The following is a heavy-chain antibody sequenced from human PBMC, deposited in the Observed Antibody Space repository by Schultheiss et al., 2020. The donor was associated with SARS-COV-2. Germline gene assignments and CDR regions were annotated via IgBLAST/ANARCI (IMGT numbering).Heavy chain of an antibody. CDR3: ARGRGYCSSTSCYTSDY. J-gene: IGHJ4*02. CDR2: IWYDGSNK. V-gene: IGHV3-33*01. D-gene: IGHD2-2*02. CDR1: GFTFSSYG. Sequence: GESLKISCAASGFTFSSYGMHWVRQAPGKGLEWVAVIWYDGSNKYYADSVKGRFTISRDNSKNTLYLQMNSLRAEDTAVYYCARGRGYCSSTSCYTSDYWGQGTLGTVSS.